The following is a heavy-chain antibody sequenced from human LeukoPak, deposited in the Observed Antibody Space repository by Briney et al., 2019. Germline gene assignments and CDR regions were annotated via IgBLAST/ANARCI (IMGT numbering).Heavy chain of an antibody. CDR2: ITRSSTTI. CDR1: GFNFSIYS. D-gene: IGHD3-3*01. CDR3: ARVGRFLEIEYFQH. V-gene: IGHV3-48*01. Sequence: GGSLRLSCAASGFNFSIYSMNWVRQAPGKGLEWVSYITRSSTTIYYADSVKGRFTISRDNAKNSLYLQMNSLRAEDTAVYYCARVGRFLEIEYFQHWGQGTLVTVSS. J-gene: IGHJ1*01.